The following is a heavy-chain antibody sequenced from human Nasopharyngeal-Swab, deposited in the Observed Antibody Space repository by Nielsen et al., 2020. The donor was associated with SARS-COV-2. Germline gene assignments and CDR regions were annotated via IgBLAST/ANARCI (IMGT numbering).Heavy chain of an antibody. Sequence: SETLSLTCAVYGGSFSGYYWSWIRQPPGEGLEWIGEINHSGSTNYNPSLKSRVTISVDTSKNQFSLKLSSVTAADTAVYYCARTPTLLREIKTRKYYFDYWGQGTLVTVSS. CDR1: GGSFSGYY. D-gene: IGHD3-10*01. V-gene: IGHV4-34*01. J-gene: IGHJ4*02. CDR2: INHSGST. CDR3: ARTPTLLREIKTRKYYFDY.